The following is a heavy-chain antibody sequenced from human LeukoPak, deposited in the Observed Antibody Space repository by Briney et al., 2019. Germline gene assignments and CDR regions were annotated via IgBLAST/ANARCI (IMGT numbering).Heavy chain of an antibody. V-gene: IGHV3-23*01. CDR3: AKGWWSDVDY. CDR2: ISGSGGST. D-gene: IGHD2-8*02. Sequence: GGSLRLSCAASGFTFSSYAMSWVRQTPGKGLEWVSAISGSGGSTYYADSVKGRFTISGDNSKNTLYLQMNSLRAEDTAVYYCAKGWWSDVDYWGQGTLVTVSS. J-gene: IGHJ4*02. CDR1: GFTFSSYA.